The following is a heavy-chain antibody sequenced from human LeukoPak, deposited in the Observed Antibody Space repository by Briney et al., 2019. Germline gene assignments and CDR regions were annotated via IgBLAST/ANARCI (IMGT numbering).Heavy chain of an antibody. CDR1: GFTFRSYA. CDR2: ISSSSSYI. D-gene: IGHD6-6*01. Sequence: PGGSLRLSCAGSGFTFRSYAMSWVRQAPGKGLEWVSSISSSSSYIYYADSVKGRFTISRDNAKNSLYLQMNSLRAEDTAVYYCARHGQLEHYFDYWGQGTLVTVSS. J-gene: IGHJ4*02. CDR3: ARHGQLEHYFDY. V-gene: IGHV3-21*01.